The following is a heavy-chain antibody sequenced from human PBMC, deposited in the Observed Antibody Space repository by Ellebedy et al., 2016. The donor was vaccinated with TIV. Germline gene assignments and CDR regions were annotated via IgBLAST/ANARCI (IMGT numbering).Heavy chain of an antibody. D-gene: IGHD3-22*01. CDR3: ARGGRDSSGHYEDWYYDL. CDR2: IYNDGNT. J-gene: IGHJ2*01. CDR1: GFTVSINH. V-gene: IGHV3-66*01. Sequence: GESLKISCVASGFTVSINHMTWVRQAPGKGLEWVSSIYNDGNTYYAGSLKDRFTTSRDNSKNTLFLQMDSLRAEDTAVYYCARGGRDSSGHYEDWYYDLWGRGTLVTVSS.